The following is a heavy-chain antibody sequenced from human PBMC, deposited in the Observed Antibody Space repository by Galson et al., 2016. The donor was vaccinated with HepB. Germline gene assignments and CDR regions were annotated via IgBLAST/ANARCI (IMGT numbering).Heavy chain of an antibody. V-gene: IGHV3-11*01. CDR2: ISSSGDVI. CDR1: GFTFSDYY. Sequence: LRLSCAASGFTFSDYYMSWIRQAPGKGLECVSYISSSGDVIYYADSVKGRFTISRDNARNSLYLQMKSLRAEDTAVYYCAKSSYDSSGIEDWGQGTLVTVSS. J-gene: IGHJ4*02. D-gene: IGHD3-22*01. CDR3: AKSSYDSSGIED.